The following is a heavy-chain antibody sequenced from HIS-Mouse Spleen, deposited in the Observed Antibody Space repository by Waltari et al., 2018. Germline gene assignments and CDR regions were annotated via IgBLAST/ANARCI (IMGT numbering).Heavy chain of an antibody. CDR3: ARDSQLVPATFDY. D-gene: IGHD6-13*01. V-gene: IGHV4-39*07. CDR2: IYFSGCT. Sequence: QLQLQESGPGLVKPSETLSLTCTVSGGSISSSSYYWGWIRQPPGKGLEWIGSIYFSGCTNYNPSLKSRVTISVDTSKNQFSLKLSSVTAADTAVYYCARDSQLVPATFDYWGQGTLVTVSS. CDR1: GGSISSSSYY. J-gene: IGHJ4*02.